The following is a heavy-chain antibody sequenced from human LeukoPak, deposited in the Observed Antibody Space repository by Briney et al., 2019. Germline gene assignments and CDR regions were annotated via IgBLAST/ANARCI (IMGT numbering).Heavy chain of an antibody. CDR3: ARSPKSNNWFDP. V-gene: IGHV4-30-4*01. J-gene: IGHJ5*02. Sequence: SETLSLTCTVSGCSISSGDYYWSWLRQPPGKGLEWIGYIYYSGSTYYNPSLKSRVTISVDTSKNQFSQKLSSVTAADTAVYYCARSPKSNNWFDPWGQGTLVTVSS. CDR1: GCSISSGDYY. CDR2: IYYSGST.